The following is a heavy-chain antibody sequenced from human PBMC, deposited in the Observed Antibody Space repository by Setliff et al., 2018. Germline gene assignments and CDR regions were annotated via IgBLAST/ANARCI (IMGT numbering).Heavy chain of an antibody. CDR3: ARSFSRREKFLLDY. CDR1: GDSVNSGNYY. Sequence: PSETLSLTCTVSGDSVNSGNYYWNWIRQPPGKGLEWIGEIIHSGSTNYNPSLKSRVTISMDTSKNQFSLKVSSVTAADTAVYYCARSFSRREKFLLDYWGQGALVTVSS. J-gene: IGHJ4*02. V-gene: IGHV4-61*01. CDR2: IIHSGST.